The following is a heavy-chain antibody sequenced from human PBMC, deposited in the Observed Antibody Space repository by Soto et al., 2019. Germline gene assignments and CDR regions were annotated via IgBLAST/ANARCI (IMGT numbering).Heavy chain of an antibody. V-gene: IGHV1-18*04. CDR3: ARDERYSRSPGDCFYFDY. J-gene: IGHJ4*02. CDR2: IRTYIVDT. CDR1: CYTFTYDV. D-gene: IGHD2-21*02. Sequence: ASLNGSFKASCYTFTYDVMILFRHGPGQWLEWLGWIRTYIVDTNSAPRLHGRRTVSTDTSTSTAYMDLRSLTSDDTAVYYCARDERYSRSPGDCFYFDYWCQRTLVTVSS.